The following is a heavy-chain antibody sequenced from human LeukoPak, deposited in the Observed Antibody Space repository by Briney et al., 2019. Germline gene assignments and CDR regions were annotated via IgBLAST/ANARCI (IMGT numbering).Heavy chain of an antibody. D-gene: IGHD3-9*01. CDR1: GFTFSDDA. J-gene: IGHJ4*02. Sequence: GRSLRLSCTVSGFTFSDDAMSWVRQAPGKGLEWVGFIRSKAFGGTTQYAASVEGRFTISRDDSKSIAYLQMNSLKTEDTAVYYCANYDILTGYPGGYWGQGTLVTVSS. CDR2: IRSKAFGGTT. V-gene: IGHV3-49*04. CDR3: ANYDILTGYPGGY.